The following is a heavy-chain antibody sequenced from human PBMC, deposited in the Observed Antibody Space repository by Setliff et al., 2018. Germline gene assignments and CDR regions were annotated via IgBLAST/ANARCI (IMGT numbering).Heavy chain of an antibody. D-gene: IGHD2-15*01. V-gene: IGHV4-39*01. CDR2: INYSGIT. CDR3: ARLPGYCNGGNCYGYYTFDI. Sequence: SETLSLTCTVPGDSISSFSYYWGWIRQPPGKGLEWIGSINYSGITYYSPSLKSRVIVSVDTSKNQFSLKLSSVTAADTAVYYCARLPGYCNGGNCYGYYTFDIWGQGTMVTVSS. CDR1: GDSISSFSYY. J-gene: IGHJ3*02.